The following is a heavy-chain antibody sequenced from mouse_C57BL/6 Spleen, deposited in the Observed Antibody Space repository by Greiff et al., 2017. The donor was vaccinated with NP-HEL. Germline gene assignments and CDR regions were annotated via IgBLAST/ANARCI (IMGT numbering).Heavy chain of an antibody. CDR3: ARDPTGTAAMDY. J-gene: IGHJ4*01. Sequence: EVKLVESEGGLVQPGSSMKLSCTASGFTFSDYYMAWVRQVPEKGLEWVANINYDGSSTYYLDSLKSRFIISRDNAKNILYLQMSSLKSEDTATYYCARDPTGTAAMDYWGQGTSVTVSS. CDR2: INYDGSST. CDR1: GFTFSDYY. V-gene: IGHV5-16*01. D-gene: IGHD4-1*01.